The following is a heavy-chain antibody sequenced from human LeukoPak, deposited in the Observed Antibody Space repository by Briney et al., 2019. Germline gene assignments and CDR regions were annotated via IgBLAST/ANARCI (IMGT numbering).Heavy chain of an antibody. Sequence: PGGSLRLSCAASRFTFSSYSMNWVRQAPGKGLEWVSSISSSSSYIYYADSVKGRFTISRDNAKNSLYLQMNSLRAEDTAVYYCARDSVGYKSSEGHFYYYYYMDVWGKGTTVTISS. CDR1: RFTFSSYS. V-gene: IGHV3-21*01. CDR3: ARDSVGYKSSEGHFYYYYYMDV. J-gene: IGHJ6*03. D-gene: IGHD3-22*01. CDR2: ISSSSSYI.